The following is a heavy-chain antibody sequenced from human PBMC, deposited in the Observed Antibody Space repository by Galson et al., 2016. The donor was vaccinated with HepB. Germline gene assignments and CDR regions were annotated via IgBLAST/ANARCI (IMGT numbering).Heavy chain of an antibody. CDR3: ARNGYYALDL. D-gene: IGHD1-26*01. CDR1: GGSISHY. Sequence: SETLSLTCDVSGGSISHYWSWVRQTPGEGLEWIGEIHHSGNTNYNPSLKSRVSISVDKSNNQFSLIMNSVTATDTAVYYCARNGYYALDLWGQGTLVIVSS. V-gene: IGHV4-4*02. J-gene: IGHJ5*02. CDR2: IHHSGNT.